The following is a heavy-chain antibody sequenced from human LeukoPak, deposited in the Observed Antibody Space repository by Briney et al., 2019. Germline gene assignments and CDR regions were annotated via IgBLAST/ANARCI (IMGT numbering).Heavy chain of an antibody. CDR1: GGSISSYY. CDR3: ARERYYDFWSGSSRSFDY. Sequence: SETLSLTCTVSGGSISSYYWSWIRQPPGEGLEWIGYIYYSGSTNYNPSLKSRVTISVDTSKNQFSLKLSSVTAADTAVYYCARERYYDFWSGSSRSFDYWGQGTLVTVSS. CDR2: IYYSGST. D-gene: IGHD3-3*01. J-gene: IGHJ4*02. V-gene: IGHV4-59*01.